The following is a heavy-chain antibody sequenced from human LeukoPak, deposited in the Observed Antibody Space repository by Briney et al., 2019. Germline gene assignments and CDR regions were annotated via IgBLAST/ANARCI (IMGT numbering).Heavy chain of an antibody. D-gene: IGHD4-23*01. CDR2: IYHIGTT. Sequence: PSEALSLTCSVSGGSFSGYHWRWIRQPPGKGLEWIGEIYHIGTTNYNPSLKSQVSISVDTSRNQFSLTLSSVTAADTAVYYCASARWDFWGQGTLVTVSS. CDR1: GGSFSGYH. J-gene: IGHJ4*02. V-gene: IGHV4-34*01. CDR3: ASARWDF.